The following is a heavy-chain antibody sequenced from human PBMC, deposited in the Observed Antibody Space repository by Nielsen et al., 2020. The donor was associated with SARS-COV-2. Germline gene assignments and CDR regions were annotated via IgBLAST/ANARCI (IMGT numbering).Heavy chain of an antibody. V-gene: IGHV3-30*04. J-gene: IGHJ4*02. Sequence: GESLKISCAASGFTFSVHALHWVRQAPGKGLEWVAIISYDGTTKYNTDSVKGRFTISRDNSKNTLYLQMNSLRGEDTAVYYCARETIDYTSSFFDYWGQGTLVTVSS. CDR3: ARETIDYTSSFFDY. CDR2: ISYDGTTK. CDR1: GFTFSVHA. D-gene: IGHD2-2*01.